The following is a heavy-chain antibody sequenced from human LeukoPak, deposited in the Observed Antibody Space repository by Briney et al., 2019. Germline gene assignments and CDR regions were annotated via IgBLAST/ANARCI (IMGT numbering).Heavy chain of an antibody. V-gene: IGHV4-59*01. CDR2: IHYSGST. D-gene: IGHD5-24*01. Sequence: PSETLSLTCTASGDSISSYYWSWVRQPPGKGLEGLGYIHYSGSTNYNPSLKSRVTISVDTSKNQFSLKLSSVPAADPAVYYCARGRRDGYNVKISNWFDRRGQGTLVTAAS. J-gene: IGHJ5*02. CDR1: GDSISSYY. CDR3: ARGRRDGYNVKISNWFDR.